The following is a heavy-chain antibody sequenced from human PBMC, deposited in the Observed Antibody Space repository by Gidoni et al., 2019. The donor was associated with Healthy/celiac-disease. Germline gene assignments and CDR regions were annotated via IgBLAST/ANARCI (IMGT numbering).Heavy chain of an antibody. D-gene: IGHD6-19*01. Sequence: WVAVIWYDGSNKYYADSVKGRFTISRDNSKNTLYLQMNSLRAEDTAVYYCAALEEVAVGAFDIWGQGTMVTVSS. CDR2: IWYDGSNK. J-gene: IGHJ3*02. V-gene: IGHV3-33*01. CDR3: AALEEVAVGAFDI.